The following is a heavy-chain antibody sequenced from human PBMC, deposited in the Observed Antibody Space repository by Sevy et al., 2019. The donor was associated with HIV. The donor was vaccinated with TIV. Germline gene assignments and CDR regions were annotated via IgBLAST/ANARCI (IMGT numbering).Heavy chain of an antibody. V-gene: IGHV3-11*01. J-gene: IGHJ4*02. CDR2: ISSSGSTI. CDR3: ASSTVTARGDY. CDR1: GFTFSDYY. Sequence: GGSLRLSCAASGFTFSDYYMSWIRQAPGKGLEWVSYISSSGSTIYYADSVKGRFTISRDNAKNSLYLQMNSLRAEDTSVYYCASSTVTARGDYWGQGTLVTVSS. D-gene: IGHD2-21*02.